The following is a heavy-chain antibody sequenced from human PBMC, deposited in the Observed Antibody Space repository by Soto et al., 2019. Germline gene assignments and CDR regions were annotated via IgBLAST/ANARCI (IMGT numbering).Heavy chain of an antibody. D-gene: IGHD3-10*01. Sequence: QVQLQESGPGLVKPSGTLSLTCVVSGDSISSAHWWSWVRQPPGKGLEWIGEIYHSGSSNYNPSLKSRVTMSVDKSKSQFSLKVISVTAADTAVYSCAAHRGRTYGPLDYWGQGLLVTVSS. V-gene: IGHV4-4*02. CDR2: IYHSGSS. CDR3: AAHRGRTYGPLDY. CDR1: GDSISSAHW. J-gene: IGHJ4*02.